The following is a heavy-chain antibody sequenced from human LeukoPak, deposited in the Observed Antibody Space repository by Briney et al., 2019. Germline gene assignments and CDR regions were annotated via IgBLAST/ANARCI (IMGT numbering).Heavy chain of an antibody. CDR2: ISISGENT. J-gene: IGHJ4*02. CDR3: ARLISTSSSRFSDY. D-gene: IGHD6-6*01. Sequence: GGSLRLSCAASGFTSSSYAMSWVRQAPGKGLEWVSAISISGENTYYAESVKGRFTISRDTSRNTLDLQMHSLRAEDTAVYYCARLISTSSSRFSDYWGQGTLVTVSS. CDR1: GFTSSSYA. V-gene: IGHV3-23*01.